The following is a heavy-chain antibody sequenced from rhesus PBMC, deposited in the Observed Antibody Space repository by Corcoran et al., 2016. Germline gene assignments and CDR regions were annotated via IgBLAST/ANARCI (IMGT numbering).Heavy chain of an antibody. Sequence: QVQLVQSGAEVKKPGASVKLSCKDSGYTFTSYSINWVRKAPGQGLEWMGWINPDNVNTGYAQKFQGRVIMTRDTATSTAYMELSSLRSEDTAVYYCARGLGISDYWGQGVLVTVSS. CDR2: INPDNVNT. J-gene: IGHJ4*01. D-gene: IGHD5-42*01. V-gene: IGHV1-200*01. CDR3: ARGLGISDY. CDR1: GYTFTSYS.